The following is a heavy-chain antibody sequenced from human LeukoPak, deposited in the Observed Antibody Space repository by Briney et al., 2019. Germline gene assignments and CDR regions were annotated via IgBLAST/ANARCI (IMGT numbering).Heavy chain of an antibody. CDR2: IYTRGST. D-gene: IGHD3-9*01. V-gene: IGHV4-4*07. CDR1: GGSINNYY. Sequence: PSETLSLTCTVSGGSINNYYWSWIRQPAGKGLEWIGRIYTRGSTNYNPSLKSRVTISVDTSKDQFSLKLSSVTAADTAVYYCARLGRDYDILTGYYHPPLWGQGTLVTVSS. CDR3: ARLGRDYDILTGYYHPPL. J-gene: IGHJ4*02.